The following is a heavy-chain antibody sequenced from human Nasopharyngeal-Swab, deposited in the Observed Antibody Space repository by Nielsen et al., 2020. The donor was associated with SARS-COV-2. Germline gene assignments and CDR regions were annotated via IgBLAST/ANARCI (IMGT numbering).Heavy chain of an antibody. CDR2: INAGNGNT. V-gene: IGHV1-3*01. Sequence: ASAKVTCKASGYTFTSYAMNWVRQAPGQRLEWMGWINAGNGNTKYSQKLQGRVTITRETSASTAYMELSSLRSEDTAVYYCARDPQLWSHYYCYYYYMDVWGKGTTFTVSS. J-gene: IGHJ6*03. CDR1: GYTFTSYA. CDR3: ARDPQLWSHYYCYYYYMDV. D-gene: IGHD5-18*01.